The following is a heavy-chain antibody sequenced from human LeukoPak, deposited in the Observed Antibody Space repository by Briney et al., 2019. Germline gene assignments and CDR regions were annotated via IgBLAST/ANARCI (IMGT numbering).Heavy chain of an antibody. V-gene: IGHV3-21*01. CDR3: ARDHYDILTGYYTLAFGYFDY. Sequence: GGSPRLSCAASGFTFSSYSMNWVRQAPGKGLEWVSSISSSSSYIYYADSVKGRFTISRDNAKNSLYLQMNSLRAEDTAVYYCARDHYDILTGYYTLAFGYFDYWGQGTLVTVSS. J-gene: IGHJ4*02. CDR1: GFTFSSYS. CDR2: ISSSSSYI. D-gene: IGHD3-9*01.